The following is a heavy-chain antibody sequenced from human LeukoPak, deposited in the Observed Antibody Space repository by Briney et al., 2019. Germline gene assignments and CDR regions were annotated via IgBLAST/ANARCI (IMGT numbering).Heavy chain of an antibody. D-gene: IGHD1-20*01. CDR2: INPDSGFT. Sequence: GASVKVSCKASGYRFTDDYMHWGRRAPGQGLEWMGWINPDSGFTVYAQKLQGRVTMTRYTSISTAYMEVRRLRSDDTAVYYCAPTSEAYTSNWNVWGQGTLVTVSS. V-gene: IGHV1-2*02. CDR1: GYRFTDDY. J-gene: IGHJ4*02. CDR3: APTSEAYTSNWNV.